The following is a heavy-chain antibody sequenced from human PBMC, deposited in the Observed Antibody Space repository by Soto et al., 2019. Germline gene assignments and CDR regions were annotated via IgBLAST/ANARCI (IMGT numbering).Heavy chain of an antibody. Sequence: GGSLRLSCAASGFTFDDYAMHWVRQAPGKGLEWVSGISWNSGSIGYADSVKGRFTISRDNAKNSLYLQMNSLRAEDTAMYYWARLGGAAGGYYYYYGMDVWGQGTTVTVSS. CDR3: ARLGGAAGGYYYYYGMDV. D-gene: IGHD2-15*01. CDR2: ISWNSGSI. CDR1: GFTFDDYA. J-gene: IGHJ6*02. V-gene: IGHV3-9*01.